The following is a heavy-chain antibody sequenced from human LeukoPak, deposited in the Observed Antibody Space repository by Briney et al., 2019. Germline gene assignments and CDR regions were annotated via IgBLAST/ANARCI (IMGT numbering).Heavy chain of an antibody. D-gene: IGHD3-16*01. CDR2: INHNGNVN. V-gene: IGHV3-7*03. Sequence: PGGSLRLSCAASGFTFSSYWMNWARQAPGKGLEWVASINHNGNVNYYVDSVKGRFTISRDNAKNSLYLQMSNLRAEDMAVYFCARGGGLDVWGQGPTVTVSS. CDR1: GFTFSSYW. CDR3: ARGGGLDV. J-gene: IGHJ6*02.